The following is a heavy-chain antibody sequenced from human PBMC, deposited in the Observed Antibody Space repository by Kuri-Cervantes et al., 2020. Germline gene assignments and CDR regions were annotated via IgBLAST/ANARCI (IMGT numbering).Heavy chain of an antibody. V-gene: IGHV4-39*07. CDR2: IYYSGST. J-gene: IGHJ5*02. D-gene: IGHD3-10*01. Sequence: SETLSLTCTVSGGSISSSSYCWGWIRQPPGKGLEWIGSIYYSGSTNYNPSLKSRVTISVDTSKNQFSLKLSSVTAADTAVYYCARSYYYGSGRFDPWGQGTLVTVSS. CDR1: GGSISSSSYC. CDR3: ARSYYYGSGRFDP.